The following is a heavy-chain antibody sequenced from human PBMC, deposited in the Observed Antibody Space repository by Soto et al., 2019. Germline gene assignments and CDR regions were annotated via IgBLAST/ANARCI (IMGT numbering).Heavy chain of an antibody. J-gene: IGHJ4*02. CDR1: GGSISSGGYY. CDR3: ARVVEGFVRNTDNYYGSGSYSMCFDY. V-gene: IGHV4-31*03. CDR2: IYYSGST. D-gene: IGHD3-10*01. Sequence: QVQLQESGPGLVKPSQTLSLTCTVSGGSISSGGYYWSWIRQHPGKGLEWIGYIYYSGSTYYNPSLKSRVTISVDTSKNQFSLKLSSVTAADTAVYYCARVVEGFVRNTDNYYGSGSYSMCFDYWGQGTLVTVSS.